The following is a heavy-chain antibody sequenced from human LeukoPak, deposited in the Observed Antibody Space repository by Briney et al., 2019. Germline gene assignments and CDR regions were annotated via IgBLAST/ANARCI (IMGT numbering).Heavy chain of an antibody. CDR1: RFTFSNFA. Sequence: GGSLRLSCAASRFTFSNFAMSWVRQAPGKGLEWVSAISGSGGSTYYADSVKGRFTISRDNSKNALFLQMNSPRAEDTAVYYCAKSGPYCSSTSCNYFDYWGQGTLVTVSS. V-gene: IGHV3-23*01. J-gene: IGHJ4*02. CDR2: ISGSGGST. D-gene: IGHD2-2*01. CDR3: AKSGPYCSSTSCNYFDY.